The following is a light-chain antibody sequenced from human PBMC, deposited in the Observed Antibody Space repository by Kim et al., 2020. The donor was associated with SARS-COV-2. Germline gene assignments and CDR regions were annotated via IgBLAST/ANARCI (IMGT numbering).Light chain of an antibody. J-gene: IGKJ4*01. CDR1: RSVSSSY. V-gene: IGKV3-20*01. CDR2: GAS. CDR3: HQYGSSPLT. Sequence: EIVLTQSPGTLSLSPGERATLSCRASRSVSSSYLAWYQQKPGQAPRLLIYGASSRATGIPDRFSGSGSGTDFTLIISRLEPEDFAVYYCHQYGSSPLTFGGGTKVDIK.